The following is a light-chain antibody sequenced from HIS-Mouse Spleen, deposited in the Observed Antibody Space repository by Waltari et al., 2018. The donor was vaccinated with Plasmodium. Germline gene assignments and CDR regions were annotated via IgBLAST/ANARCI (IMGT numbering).Light chain of an antibody. V-gene: IGLV2-11*01. Sequence: QSALTQPRSVSGSPGQSVTIPCTGTRSFVAGYNSVSWYQQHPGKAPKLMIYDVSKRPSGVPDRFSGSKSGNTASLTISGLQAEDEADYYCCSYAGSYTYVFGTGTKVTVL. CDR1: RSFVAGYNS. CDR3: CSYAGSYTYV. J-gene: IGLJ1*01. CDR2: DVS.